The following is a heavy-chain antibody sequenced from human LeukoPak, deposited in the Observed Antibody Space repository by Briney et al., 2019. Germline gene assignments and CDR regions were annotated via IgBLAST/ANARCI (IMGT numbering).Heavy chain of an antibody. D-gene: IGHD6-13*01. J-gene: IGHJ5*02. Sequence: PSETLSLTCTVSNYSISSGYYWAWIRQPPGKGLEWIGNIYHSGNTYYNPSLKSRVTISVDKSKNQFSLKLSSVTAADTAVYYCARQASGWYNYWFDPWGQGTLVTVSS. CDR3: ARQASGWYNYWFDP. CDR1: NYSISSGYY. V-gene: IGHV4-38-2*02. CDR2: IYHSGNT.